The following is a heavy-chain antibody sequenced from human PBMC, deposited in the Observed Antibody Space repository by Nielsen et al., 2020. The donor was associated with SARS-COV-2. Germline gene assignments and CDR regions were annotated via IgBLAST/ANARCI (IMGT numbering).Heavy chain of an antibody. CDR1: GYTFTSYG. Sequence: ASVKVSCKASGYTFTSYGISCVRQAPGQGLEWMGWISAYNGNTNYAQKLQGRVTMTTDTSTSTAYMELRSLRSDDTAVYYCARVDDSSGYYLRNWFDPWGQGTLVTVSS. CDR3: ARVDDSSGYYLRNWFDP. CDR2: ISAYNGNT. V-gene: IGHV1-18*01. D-gene: IGHD3-22*01. J-gene: IGHJ5*02.